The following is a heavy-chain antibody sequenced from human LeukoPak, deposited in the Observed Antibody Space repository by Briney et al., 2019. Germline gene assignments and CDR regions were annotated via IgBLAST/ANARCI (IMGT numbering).Heavy chain of an antibody. CDR3: ARTGWLFDY. Sequence: SETLSLTCTVSGGSIGSSSYYWGWIRQPPGEGLEWIGSIYYSGSTYYNPSLKSRVTISVDTSKNQFSLKLSSVTAADTAVYYCARTGWLFDYWGQGTLVTVSS. D-gene: IGHD3-22*01. CDR1: GGSIGSSSYY. J-gene: IGHJ4*02. V-gene: IGHV4-39*01. CDR2: IYYSGST.